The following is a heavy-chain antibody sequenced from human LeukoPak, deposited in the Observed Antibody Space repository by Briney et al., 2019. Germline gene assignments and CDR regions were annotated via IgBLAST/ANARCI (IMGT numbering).Heavy chain of an antibody. CDR3: AKSGIGAVATGGDGH. D-gene: IGHD6-13*01. J-gene: IGHJ1*01. CDR2: ISGSGGTT. Sequence: PGGALRLSCAASGFTFSSYVMSWVRQAPGKGLEWISAISGSGGTTYYADSVKGRFTISRDNSKNTLYLQMSSLRAEDTAVYYCAKSGIGAVATGGDGHWGQGALVTVSS. CDR1: GFTFSSYV. V-gene: IGHV3-23*01.